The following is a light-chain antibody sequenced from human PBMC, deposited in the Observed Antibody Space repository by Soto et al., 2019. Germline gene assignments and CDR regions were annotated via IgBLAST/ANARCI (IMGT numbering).Light chain of an antibody. CDR1: RRDVGNYNY. Sequence: QSALTQPRSVSGSPGQSVTISCTGTRRDVGNYNYVSWYQQHPGKAPKVVIYDVNKRPSGVPDRFSGSKSGNTASLTISGLQADDEADYFCCSFAGRYTLGFGGGTKLTVL. J-gene: IGLJ3*02. V-gene: IGLV2-11*01. CDR2: DVN. CDR3: CSFAGRYTLG.